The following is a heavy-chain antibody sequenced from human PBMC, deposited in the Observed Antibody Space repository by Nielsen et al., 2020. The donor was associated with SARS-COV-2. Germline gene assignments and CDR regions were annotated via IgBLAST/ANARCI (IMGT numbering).Heavy chain of an antibody. D-gene: IGHD3-22*01. Sequence: GGSLRLSCAASGFTFRSYAMNWVRQAPGKGLEWVSSISGSGRSTYYADSVKGRFTISRDNDKKTLYLLMDSLRSEDTALYYCAKDLSDYYDASGYYYEPLDDWGQGTLVTVSS. V-gene: IGHV3-23*01. CDR1: GFTFRSYA. CDR3: AKDLSDYYDASGYYYEPLDD. J-gene: IGHJ4*02. CDR2: ISGSGRST.